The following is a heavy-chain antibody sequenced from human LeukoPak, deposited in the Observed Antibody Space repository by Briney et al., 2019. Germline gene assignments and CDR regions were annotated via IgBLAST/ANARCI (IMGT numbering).Heavy chain of an antibody. Sequence: PGGSLRLSCAASGFSFSTYWMTWVRQAPGKGLKWVANINQDGGEPSYVDSVRGRFTISRDNAKNSVLLQMNSLRAEDTAVYYCARASRCTSSSCYTYFDPWGQGTLVTVSS. CDR2: INQDGGEP. D-gene: IGHD2-2*02. CDR1: GFSFSTYW. CDR3: ARASRCTSSSCYTYFDP. V-gene: IGHV3-7*01. J-gene: IGHJ5*02.